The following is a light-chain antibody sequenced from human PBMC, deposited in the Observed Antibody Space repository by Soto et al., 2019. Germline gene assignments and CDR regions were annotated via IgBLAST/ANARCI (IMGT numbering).Light chain of an antibody. CDR3: CSYAGNSLWV. V-gene: IGLV2-11*01. J-gene: IGLJ3*02. CDR2: DVI. CDR1: SSDVGGSNL. Sequence: QSALTQPRSVSGSPGQSVTISCTGTSSDVGGSNLVSWYQQHAGRAPKLVIYDVIKRPSGVPDRFSGSNSGNTASLTISGLQVEDEADYYCCSYAGNSLWVFGGGTKLTVL.